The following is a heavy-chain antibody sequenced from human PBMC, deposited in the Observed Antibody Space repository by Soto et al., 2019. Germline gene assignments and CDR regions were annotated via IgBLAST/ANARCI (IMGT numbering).Heavy chain of an antibody. CDR1: GFTVSSIY. V-gene: IGHV3-53*01. J-gene: IGHJ2*01. CDR3: ARVGGTASCYFDL. D-gene: IGHD3-16*01. Sequence: EVQLVESGGVVIQPGESLRLSCAASGFTVSSIYMSWFRQAPGKGLEWVSLIYSDGNTDYTDSVKGRFTIFRDNSKNTLYLQRRSLRVETAALYYGARVGGTASCYFDLWGRGTLVTVSS. CDR2: IYSDGNT.